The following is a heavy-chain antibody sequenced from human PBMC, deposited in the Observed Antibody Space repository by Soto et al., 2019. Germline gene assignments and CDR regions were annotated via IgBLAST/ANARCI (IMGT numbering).Heavy chain of an antibody. V-gene: IGHV4-31*03. CDR2: IYYSGST. CDR1: GGSISSGGYY. CDR3: ARRGAAPTYYLDY. Sequence: QVQLQESGPGLVKPSQTLSLTCTVSGGSISSGGYYWSWIRQHPGQGLEWIGYIYYSGSTYYNPSLQCRVTISVDTSKNPFSRQLSSVNAADMAVYYCARRGAAPTYYLDYCGQGTQVTVSA. J-gene: IGHJ4*02. D-gene: IGHD6-6*01.